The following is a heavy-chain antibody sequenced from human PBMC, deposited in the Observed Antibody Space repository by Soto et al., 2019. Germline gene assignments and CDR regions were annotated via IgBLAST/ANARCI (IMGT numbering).Heavy chain of an antibody. CDR2: TYYRSKWSN. CDR3: ARDSPGYGDYVLFDY. D-gene: IGHD4-17*01. Sequence: SQTLSLTCAISGDSVSSNSVACNWIRQSPSRGLEWLGRTYYRSKWSNDYAVSVKSRITINPDTSKNQFSLQLDSVTPEDTAVYYCARDSPGYGDYVLFDYWGQGTRVTVS. CDR1: GDSVSSNSVA. V-gene: IGHV6-1*01. J-gene: IGHJ4*02.